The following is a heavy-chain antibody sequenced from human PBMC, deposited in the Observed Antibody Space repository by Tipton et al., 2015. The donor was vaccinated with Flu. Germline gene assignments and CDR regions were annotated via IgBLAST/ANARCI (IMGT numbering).Heavy chain of an antibody. CDR1: GDSIGGAYY. D-gene: IGHD3-10*01. J-gene: IGHJ4*02. V-gene: IGHV4-61*08. CDR2: IFHSGVT. CDR3: ARVDRGVNDY. Sequence: TLSLTCSVSGDSIGGAYYWGWIRQPPGKGLEWIGYIFHSGVTNYSPSLKSRATISMDTSKSQVSLKMRSVTAADTAMYYCARVDRGVNDYWGQGALVTVSS.